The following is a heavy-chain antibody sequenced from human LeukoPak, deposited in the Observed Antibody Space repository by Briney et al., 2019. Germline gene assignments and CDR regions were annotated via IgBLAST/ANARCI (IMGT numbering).Heavy chain of an antibody. V-gene: IGHV3-66*01. CDR1: GFTFSITY. Sequence: GGSLRLSCAASGFTFSITYMAWVRQAPGKGLEWVGVIYSGGNTYYADSVKGRFTIARDNSKSTLSLQMNSLRAEDTAIYYCATYRQVLLPFESWGQGTLVTVSS. D-gene: IGHD2-8*02. CDR3: ATYRQVLLPFES. CDR2: IYSGGNT. J-gene: IGHJ4*02.